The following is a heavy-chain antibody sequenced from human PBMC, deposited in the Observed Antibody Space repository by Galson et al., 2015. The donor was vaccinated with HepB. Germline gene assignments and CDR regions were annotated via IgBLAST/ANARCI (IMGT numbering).Heavy chain of an antibody. CDR2: VYWDDDK. V-gene: IGHV2-5*02. CDR3: VREWHHFDD. D-gene: IGHD2-8*01. J-gene: IGHJ4*02. CDR1: GFSLTTTGVG. Sequence: PALVKPTQTLTLTCTFSGFSLTTTGVGVAWIRQSPGKALEWLAVVYWDDDKRYSPSLKSRLTITKDTSKNQVVLTMINMDPVDTSIYYCVREWHHFDDWGQGTLVTVSS.